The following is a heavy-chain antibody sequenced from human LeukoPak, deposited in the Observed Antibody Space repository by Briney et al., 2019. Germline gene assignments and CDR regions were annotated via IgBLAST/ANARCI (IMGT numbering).Heavy chain of an antibody. J-gene: IGHJ3*02. CDR1: GFTFSTYW. D-gene: IGHD1-14*01. CDR2: IWYDGSNK. Sequence: GGSLRLSCAASGFTFSTYWMHWVRQAPGKGLKWVAVIWYDGSNKYYADSVKGRFTISRDNSKNTVYLQMNSLRAEDTAVYYCARGLRTTDTFDMSEQGTMVTVSS. CDR3: ARGLRTTDTFDM. V-gene: IGHV3-33*08.